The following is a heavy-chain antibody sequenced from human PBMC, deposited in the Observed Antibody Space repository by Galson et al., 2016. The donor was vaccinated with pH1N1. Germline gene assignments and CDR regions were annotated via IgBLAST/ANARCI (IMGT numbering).Heavy chain of an antibody. D-gene: IGHD6-13*01. V-gene: IGHV3-48*03. CDR1: GFTFSNYE. CDR2: ISIIGSTI. Sequence: SLRLSCAASGFTFSNYEMNWVRQAPGKGLEWISYISIIGSTIYYADSVKGRFTISRDNAKNSLYLQMNSLRAEGTAVYYCASQQLVPSYYYYYGMDVWGQGTTVTVSS. CDR3: ASQQLVPSYYYYYGMDV. J-gene: IGHJ6*02.